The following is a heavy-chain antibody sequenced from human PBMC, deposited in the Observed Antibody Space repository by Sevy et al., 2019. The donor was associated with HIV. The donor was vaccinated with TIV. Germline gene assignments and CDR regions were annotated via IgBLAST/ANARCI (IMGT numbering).Heavy chain of an antibody. CDR1: GGSISSGGNY. CDR3: ARGRDARTPGY. V-gene: IGHV4-31*03. CDR2: IYYSGST. J-gene: IGHJ4*02. Sequence: SETLSLTCTVSGGSISSGGNYWGWIRQHQGKGLEWIGYIYYSGSTYYNPSLKSRVTISVDTSKNQFSLKRSSVTAADTAVYYCARGRDARTPGYWGQGTLVTVSS. D-gene: IGHD2-2*01.